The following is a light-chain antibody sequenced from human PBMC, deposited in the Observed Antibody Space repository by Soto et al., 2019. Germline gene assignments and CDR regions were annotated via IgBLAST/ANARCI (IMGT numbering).Light chain of an antibody. J-gene: IGKJ1*01. CDR1: QSVSSN. V-gene: IGKV3-15*01. CDR3: EQYYTWPRT. Sequence: EIVITQSPATLSVSPGERATLSCRASQSVSSNLAWYQQKPGQAPRLLFYGASTRATGFPARFSGSGSGTDFTLTISSLQSEDFAVYYCEQYYTWPRTFGQGTKVDI. CDR2: GAS.